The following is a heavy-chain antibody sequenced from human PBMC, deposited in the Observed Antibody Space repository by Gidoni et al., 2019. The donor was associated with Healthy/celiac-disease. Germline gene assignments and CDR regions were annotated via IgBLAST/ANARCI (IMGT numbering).Heavy chain of an antibody. D-gene: IGHD3-10*01. V-gene: IGHV4-34*01. J-gene: IGHJ6*03. CDR1: GGSFSGYS. CDR2: INHSGSI. CDR3: ARGQTYYYGSGSYSRYYYYYYMDV. Sequence: QVQLQQWGAGLLKPSETLSLTCAVYGGSFSGYSWSWIRQPPGKGLEWIGEINHSGSINYNPSLKSRVTISVDTSKNQFSLKLSSVTAADTAVYYCARGQTYYYGSGSYSRYYYYYYMDVWGKGTTVTVSS.